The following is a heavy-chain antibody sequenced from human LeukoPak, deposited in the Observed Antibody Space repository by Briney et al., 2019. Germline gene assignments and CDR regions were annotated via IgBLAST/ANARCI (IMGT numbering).Heavy chain of an antibody. CDR3: WRESGAFCPFGY. J-gene: IGHJ4*02. V-gene: IGHV4-4*02. CDR1: GGSTRGTNW. CDR2: ISLTGET. Sequence: PSETLSVTSGEPGGSTRGTNWCTWVRQPPGQGLEWIGEISLTGETNYNPSLNGRVTMSLDKSRNQLSLKLTSVTAADTAIYYCWRESGAFCPFGYWGQGTLVIVPP. D-gene: IGHD1-26*01.